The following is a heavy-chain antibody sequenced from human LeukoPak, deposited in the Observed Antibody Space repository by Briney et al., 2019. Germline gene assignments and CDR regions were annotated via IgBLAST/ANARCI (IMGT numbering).Heavy chain of an antibody. Sequence: GGSLRLSCAASGFTFSSYGMHWVRQAPGKGLEWVAVISYDGSNKYYADSVKGRFTISRDNSKNTLYLQMNSLRAEDTAVYYCVKGSSGNYFYYFDLWGQGTLVTVSS. J-gene: IGHJ4*02. CDR1: GFTFSSYG. V-gene: IGHV3-30*18. CDR2: ISYDGSNK. CDR3: VKGSSGNYFYYFDL. D-gene: IGHD3-10*01.